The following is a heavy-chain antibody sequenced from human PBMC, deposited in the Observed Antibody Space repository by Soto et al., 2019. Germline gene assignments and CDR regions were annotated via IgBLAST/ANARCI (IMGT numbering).Heavy chain of an antibody. D-gene: IGHD3-22*01. J-gene: IGHJ3*02. CDR2: ISGSGGSI. Sequence: GGSLRLSCAASGFTFSSYAMSWVRQAPGKGLEWVSAISGSGGSIYYADSVKGRFTISRDNAKNSLYLQMNSLRAEDTAVYYCARVIYYYDSSGPPLAFDIWGQGTMVTVSS. CDR3: ARVIYYYDSSGPPLAFDI. V-gene: IGHV3-23*01. CDR1: GFTFSSYA.